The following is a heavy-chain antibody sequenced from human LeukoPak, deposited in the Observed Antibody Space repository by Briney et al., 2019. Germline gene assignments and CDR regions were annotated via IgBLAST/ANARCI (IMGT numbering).Heavy chain of an antibody. J-gene: IGHJ4*02. V-gene: IGHV1-2*02. CDR2: INPNSGGT. Sequence: GASVKASCKASGYTFTGYYMHWVRQAPGQGLEWMGWINPNSGGTNYAQKFQGRVTMTRDTSIRTAYMELSRLRSDDTAVYYCARHYCSSTSCYYNYWGQGTLVTVSS. CDR3: ARHYCSSTSCYYNY. D-gene: IGHD2-2*01. CDR1: GYTFTGYY.